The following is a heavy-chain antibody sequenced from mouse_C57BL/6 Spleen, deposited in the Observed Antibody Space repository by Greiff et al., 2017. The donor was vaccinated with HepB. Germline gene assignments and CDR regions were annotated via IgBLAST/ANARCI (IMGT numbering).Heavy chain of an antibody. CDR2: IDPENGDT. V-gene: IGHV14-4*01. D-gene: IGHD2-4*01. Sequence: VQLQQSGAELVRPGASVKLSCTASGFNIKDDYMHWVKQRPEQGLEWIGWIDPENGDTEYASKFQGKATITADTSSNTAYRQLSSLTSEDTAVYYCTTWLLRQGAMDYWGQGTSVTVSS. J-gene: IGHJ4*01. CDR3: TTWLLRQGAMDY. CDR1: GFNIKDDY.